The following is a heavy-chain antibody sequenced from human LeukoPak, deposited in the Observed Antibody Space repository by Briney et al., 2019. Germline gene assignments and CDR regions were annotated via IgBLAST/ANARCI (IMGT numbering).Heavy chain of an antibody. CDR1: GLSFSNAW. CDR3: AKDLKYSTSSGYYYYYMDV. V-gene: IGHV3-74*01. Sequence: GGSLRLSCTASGLSFSNAWMSWVRQAPGKRLVWVSRVNTDGRTTIYADSVKGRFTVSRDNARNTLYLQMNSLRAEDTAVYYCAKDLKYSTSSGYYYYYMDVWGKGTTVAVSS. D-gene: IGHD6-6*01. CDR2: VNTDGRTT. J-gene: IGHJ6*03.